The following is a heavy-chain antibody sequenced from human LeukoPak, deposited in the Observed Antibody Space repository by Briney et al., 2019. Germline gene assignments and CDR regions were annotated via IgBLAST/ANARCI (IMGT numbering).Heavy chain of an antibody. Sequence: PGGSLRLSCAASGFTFSSYAMHWVRQAPGKGLEWVAVIWYDGSNKYYADSEKGRFTISRDNSKNTLYLQMNSLRAEDTAVYYCARELISTTWRGNRSYFDLWGRGTLVTVSS. CDR3: ARELISTTWRGNRSYFDL. D-gene: IGHD1-1*01. CDR2: IWYDGSNK. J-gene: IGHJ2*01. V-gene: IGHV3-33*08. CDR1: GFTFSSYA.